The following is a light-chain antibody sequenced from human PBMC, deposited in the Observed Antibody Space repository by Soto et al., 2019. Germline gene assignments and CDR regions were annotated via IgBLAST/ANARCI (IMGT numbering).Light chain of an antibody. Sequence: DIQMTQSPSSLAASLGDRVTITCRASQEISSYLNWYQQKPGTAPKLLIYAASRLQSGVPSRFSGGGVGTHFTLTISSLQPDDFATYFCQQSYDTVRTFGGGTRVEI. CDR3: QQSYDTVRT. V-gene: IGKV1-39*01. CDR2: AAS. CDR1: QEISSY. J-gene: IGKJ4*01.